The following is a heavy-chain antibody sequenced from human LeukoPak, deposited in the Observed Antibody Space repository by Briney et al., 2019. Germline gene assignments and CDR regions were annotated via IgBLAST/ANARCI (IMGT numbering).Heavy chain of an antibody. V-gene: IGHV3-74*01. CDR2: INSDGSST. J-gene: IGHJ4*02. Sequence: GGSLRLSCAASGSTFSNYWMHWVRQAPGKGLVWVSRINSDGSSTTSADSVKGRFTISRDNAKNTLYLQMNSLRAEDTAVYYCAKGGATVIDYWGQGTLVTVSS. D-gene: IGHD4-17*01. CDR1: GSTFSNYW. CDR3: AKGGATVIDY.